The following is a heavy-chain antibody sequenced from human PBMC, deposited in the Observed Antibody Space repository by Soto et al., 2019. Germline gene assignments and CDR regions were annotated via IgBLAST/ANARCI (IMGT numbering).Heavy chain of an antibody. V-gene: IGHV3-74*01. Sequence: EVQLVESGGGLVQPGGSLRLSCAASGFTFSSYWMHWVRQAPGKGLVWVSRINSDGSSTRYADSVKGRFTISRDNAKNTLYLQMNSLSAENTAVYYCAREDVQLPPYGMDVCGQGTTVTVSS. CDR2: INSDGSST. CDR1: GFTFSSYW. CDR3: AREDVQLPPYGMDV. D-gene: IGHD2-2*01. J-gene: IGHJ6*02.